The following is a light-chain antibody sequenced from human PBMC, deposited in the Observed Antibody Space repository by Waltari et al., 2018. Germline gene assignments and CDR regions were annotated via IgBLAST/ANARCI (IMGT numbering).Light chain of an antibody. CDR2: EGS. Sequence: QSALTQPASVSGSPGPSITISCTGTSSAVGQYNLVSWYQQHPGQAPKLMIYEGSQRPSGVSDRFSGSKSGNTASLTISGLQAEDEADYYCFSYAGRATGVFGGGTKLTVL. V-gene: IGLV2-23*01. CDR3: FSYAGRATGV. J-gene: IGLJ2*01. CDR1: SSAVGQYNL.